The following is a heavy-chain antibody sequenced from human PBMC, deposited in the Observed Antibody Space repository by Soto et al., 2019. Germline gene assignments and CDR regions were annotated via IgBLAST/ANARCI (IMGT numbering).Heavy chain of an antibody. Sequence: GASVKVSCKASGYTFTGYYMHWVRQAPGQGLEWMGWINPNSGGTNYAQKFQGWVTMTRDTSISTAYMELSRLRSDDTAVYYCARARFGGTVTTLAFFHHCGQGTLVTVYS. CDR2: INPNSGGT. D-gene: IGHD4-17*01. CDR3: ARARFGGTVTTLAFFHH. V-gene: IGHV1-2*04. J-gene: IGHJ1*01. CDR1: GYTFTGYY.